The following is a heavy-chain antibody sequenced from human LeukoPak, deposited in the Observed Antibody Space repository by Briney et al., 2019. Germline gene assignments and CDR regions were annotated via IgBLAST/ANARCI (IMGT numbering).Heavy chain of an antibody. CDR2: ISSSNSYI. D-gene: IGHD5-24*01. Sequence: GGSLRLSCAASGFTFSSYSMNWVRQAPGKGLEWVSSISSSNSYIYYADSVKGRFTISRDNSKNTLYLQMNSLRAEDTAVYYCAKSFGIQFWLPFDYWGQGTLVTVSS. CDR1: GFTFSSYS. V-gene: IGHV3-21*04. CDR3: AKSFGIQFWLPFDY. J-gene: IGHJ4*02.